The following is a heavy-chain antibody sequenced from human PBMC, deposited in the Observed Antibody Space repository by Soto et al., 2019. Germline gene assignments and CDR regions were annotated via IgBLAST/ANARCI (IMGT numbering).Heavy chain of an antibody. V-gene: IGHV3-74*01. CDR2: INTDGSGT. J-gene: IGHJ4*02. CDR3: SNGPSSGSVSLDY. Sequence: PGGSLRLSCAASGFPFSSYWMHWVRQAPGKGLVWVSRINTDGSGTAYADSVRGRFTISRDNAKNTLYLQMNTLRAEDTGVYYCSNGPSSGSVSLDYWGQGTLVTVSS. D-gene: IGHD6-19*01. CDR1: GFPFSSYW.